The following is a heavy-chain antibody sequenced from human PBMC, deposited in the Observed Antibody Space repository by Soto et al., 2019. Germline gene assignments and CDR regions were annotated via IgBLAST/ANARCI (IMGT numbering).Heavy chain of an antibody. Sequence: LSLTCTVSGGSISSGGYYWSWIRQHPGKGLEWIGYIYYSGSTYYNPSLKSRVTISVDTSKNQFSLKLSSVTAADTAVYYCARVGAYYDSSVYHWPFDYWGQGTLVTVSS. CDR2: IYYSGST. J-gene: IGHJ4*02. D-gene: IGHD3-22*01. CDR3: ARVGAYYDSSVYHWPFDY. V-gene: IGHV4-31*03. CDR1: GGSISSGGYY.